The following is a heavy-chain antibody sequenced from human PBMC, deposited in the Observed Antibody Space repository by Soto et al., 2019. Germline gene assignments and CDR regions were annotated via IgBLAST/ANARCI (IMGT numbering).Heavy chain of an antibody. Sequence: QVQLVQSGAEVKKPGASVKVSCRASGYTFTSYVISWVRQAPAQGLEWMGWISAYNGNTNFAQKLQGRVTMTTDTSTSTAYMEVRSLRSDDTAVYYCARVVATVAGPYGMDVWVQGTTVTVSS. CDR2: ISAYNGNT. CDR1: GYTFTSYV. D-gene: IGHD6-19*01. CDR3: ARVVATVAGPYGMDV. J-gene: IGHJ6*02. V-gene: IGHV1-18*01.